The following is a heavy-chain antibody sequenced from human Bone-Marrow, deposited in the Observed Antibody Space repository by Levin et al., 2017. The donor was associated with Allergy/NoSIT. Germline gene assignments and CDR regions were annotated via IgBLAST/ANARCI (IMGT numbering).Heavy chain of an antibody. CDR3: LRRTGNYDMGDYYYYYMDT. D-gene: IGHD1-7*01. Sequence: GESLKISCRAFGYSFGNNWINWVRQVPGKGLEWVGLIDPSDSYTKYSPSFDGHVTISADRSVSTTYLQWSSLRASDSAIYFCLRRTGNYDMGDYYYYYMDTWGTGTAVTVSS. CDR1: GYSFGNNW. CDR2: IDPSDSYT. J-gene: IGHJ6*03. V-gene: IGHV5-10-1*01.